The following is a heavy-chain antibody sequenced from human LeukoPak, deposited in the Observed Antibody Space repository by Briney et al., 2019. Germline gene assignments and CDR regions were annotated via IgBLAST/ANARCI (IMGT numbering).Heavy chain of an antibody. CDR1: GFTVSSNY. D-gene: IGHD3-22*01. Sequence: PGGSLRLSCAASGFTVSSNYMSWVRQAPGKGLEWVSVIYSGGSTYYADSVRGRFTISRDNSKNTLYLQMNSLRAEDTAVYYCAKTYYYDSSGYYGYYYYGMDVWGQGTTVTVSS. V-gene: IGHV3-53*01. J-gene: IGHJ6*02. CDR2: IYSGGST. CDR3: AKTYYYDSSGYYGYYYYGMDV.